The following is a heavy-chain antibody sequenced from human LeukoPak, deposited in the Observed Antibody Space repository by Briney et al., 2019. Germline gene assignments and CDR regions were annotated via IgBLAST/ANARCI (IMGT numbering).Heavy chain of an antibody. J-gene: IGHJ4*02. D-gene: IGHD3-22*01. CDR3: ARLTYDSSGYLDY. CDR1: GFTFSSYS. CDR2: ISSSSSYI. V-gene: IGHV3-21*04. Sequence: PGGSLRLSCAASGFTFSSYSMNWVRQAPGKGLEWVSSISSSSSYIYYADSVKGRFTISRDNAKNSLYLQMNSLRAEDTAVYYCARLTYDSSGYLDYWGQGTLVTVSS.